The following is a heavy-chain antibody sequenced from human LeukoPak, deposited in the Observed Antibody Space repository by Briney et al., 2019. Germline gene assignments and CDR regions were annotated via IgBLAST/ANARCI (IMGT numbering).Heavy chain of an antibody. D-gene: IGHD3-22*01. Sequence: SVKVSCKASGGTFSSYAISWVRQAPGQGLEWMGGIIPIFGTANYAQKFQGRVTITTDEPTSTAYMELSSLRSEDTAVYYCARDATDYYDSSGYYLEAFDIWGQGTMVTVSS. CDR2: IIPIFGTA. CDR1: GGTFSSYA. J-gene: IGHJ3*02. CDR3: ARDATDYYDSSGYYLEAFDI. V-gene: IGHV1-69*05.